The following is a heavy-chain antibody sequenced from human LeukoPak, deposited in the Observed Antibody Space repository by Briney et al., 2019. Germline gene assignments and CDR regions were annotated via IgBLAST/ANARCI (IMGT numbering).Heavy chain of an antibody. V-gene: IGHV1-8*01. CDR1: GYTFTSYD. J-gene: IGHJ4*02. D-gene: IGHD1-26*01. Sequence: ASVKASCKASGYTFTSYDINWVRQATGQGLEWMGWMNPNSGNTGYAQKFQGRVTMTRNTSISTAYMELSGLRSEDTAVYYCARGHIGSYSEIDYWGQGTLVTVSS. CDR3: ARGHIGSYSEIDY. CDR2: MNPNSGNT.